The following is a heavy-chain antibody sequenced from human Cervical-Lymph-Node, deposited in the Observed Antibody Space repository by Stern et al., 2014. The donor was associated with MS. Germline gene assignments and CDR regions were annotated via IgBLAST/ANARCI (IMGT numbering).Heavy chain of an antibody. CDR1: GYNFINYW. CDR3: ARWSVACDH. J-gene: IGHJ4*02. V-gene: IGHV5-51*03. D-gene: IGHD2-21*01. CDR2: IYPGDSDI. Sequence: MQLVQSGTEVKEPGESLKISCKTSGYNFINYWIAWVRQVPGKGLEWIGIIYPGDSDIRYSPSFKGHVTMSVDKSKTTAYLQWKSLKASDSAVYYCARWSVACDHWGQGALITVSS.